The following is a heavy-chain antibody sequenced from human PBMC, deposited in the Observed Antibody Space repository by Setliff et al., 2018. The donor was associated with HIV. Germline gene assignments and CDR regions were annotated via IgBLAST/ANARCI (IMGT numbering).Heavy chain of an antibody. CDR1: GDTSNSYA. Sequence: SVKVSCKASGDTSNSYAIRWVRQAPGQGPEWMGGIIPIFGSPQYAPQFRGRATITADESSRTAYMELTSLKSEDSAVYYCARGATYYNFWTAPPPIDYWGQGTPVTVSS. D-gene: IGHD3-3*01. J-gene: IGHJ4*02. V-gene: IGHV1-69*13. CDR3: ARGATYYNFWTAPPPIDY. CDR2: IIPIFGSP.